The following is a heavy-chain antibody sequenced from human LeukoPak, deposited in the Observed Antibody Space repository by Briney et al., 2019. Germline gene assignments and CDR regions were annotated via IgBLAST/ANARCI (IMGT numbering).Heavy chain of an antibody. J-gene: IGHJ4*02. CDR2: ISGSGGST. CDR1: GFTFSSYT. CDR3: AKSPTMVRSYYFDY. D-gene: IGHD3-10*01. V-gene: IGHV3-23*01. Sequence: RGGSLRLSCAASGFTFSSYTMSWVRQAPGKGLEWVSAISGSGGSTYYADSVKGRFTISRDNSKNTLYLQMNSLRAEDTAVYYCAKSPTMVRSYYFDYWGQGTLVTVSS.